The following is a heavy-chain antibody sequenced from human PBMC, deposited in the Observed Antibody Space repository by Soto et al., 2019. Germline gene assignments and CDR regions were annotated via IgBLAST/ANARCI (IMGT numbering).Heavy chain of an antibody. CDR3: ARAPSRPPVVGYYYYGMDV. Sequence: QVQLVESGGGVVQPGRSLRLSCAASGFTFSRYAMHWVRQAPGKGLEWVAVISDDGSNKYYADSVKGRFTISRDNSKNTLYLQMNSLRAEDTAVYYCARAPSRPPVVGYYYYGMDVWGQGTTVTVSS. CDR2: ISDDGSNK. D-gene: IGHD2-21*01. J-gene: IGHJ6*02. CDR1: GFTFSRYA. V-gene: IGHV3-30-3*01.